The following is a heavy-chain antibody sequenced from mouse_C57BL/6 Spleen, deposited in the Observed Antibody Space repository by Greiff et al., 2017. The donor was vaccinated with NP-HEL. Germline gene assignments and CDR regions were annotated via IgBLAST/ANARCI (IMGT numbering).Heavy chain of an antibody. CDR2: IDPSDSET. J-gene: IGHJ2*01. CDR3: ARHYGREYYFDY. Sequence: VQLQQSGPELVKPGASVKLSCKASGYTFTSYWMHWVKQRPIQGLEWIGNIDPSDSETHYNQKFKDKATLTVDKSSSTAYMQLSSLTSEDSAVYYCARHYGREYYFDYWGQGTTLTVSS. V-gene: IGHV1-52*01. D-gene: IGHD1-1*01. CDR1: GYTFTSYW.